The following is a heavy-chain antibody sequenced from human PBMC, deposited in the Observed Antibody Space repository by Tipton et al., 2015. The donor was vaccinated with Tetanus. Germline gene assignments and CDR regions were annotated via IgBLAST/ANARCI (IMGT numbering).Heavy chain of an antibody. D-gene: IGHD1-14*01. CDR1: GVTVSGNC. Sequence: GSLRLSCAASGVTVSGNCMSWVRQAPGKGLEWVSVIYTGGSADYTDSVKGRFTISRVNSKNTLSLQLNSLRADDTAIYYCAKEALGVLNLWGNGTTVIVSS. V-gene: IGHV3-53*01. CDR3: AKEALGVLNL. CDR2: IYTGGSA. J-gene: IGHJ6*04.